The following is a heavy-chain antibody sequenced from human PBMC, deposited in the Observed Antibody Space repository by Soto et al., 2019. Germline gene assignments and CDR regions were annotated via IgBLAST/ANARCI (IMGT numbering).Heavy chain of an antibody. J-gene: IGHJ6*03. V-gene: IGHV3-74*01. D-gene: IGHD4-17*01. CDR3: ARVFGSAYGDRNIITPDYYYYYYMDV. CDR1: GFTFSSYW. CDR2: INSDGSST. Sequence: EVQLVESGGGLVQPGGSLRLSCAASGFTFSSYWMHWVRQAPGKGLVWVSRINSDGSSTSYADSVKGRFTISRDNAKNTLYLQMNSLRAEDTAVYYCARVFGSAYGDRNIITPDYYYYYYMDVWGKGTTVTVSS.